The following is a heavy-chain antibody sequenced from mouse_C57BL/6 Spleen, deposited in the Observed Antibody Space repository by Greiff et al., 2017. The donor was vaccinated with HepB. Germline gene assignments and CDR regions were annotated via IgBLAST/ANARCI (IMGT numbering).Heavy chain of an antibody. CDR2: IDPSDSYT. Sequence: QVQLQQPGAELVMPGASVKLSCKASGYTFTSYWMHWVKQRPGQGLEWIGEIDPSDSYTNYNQKFKGKSTLTVDKSSSTAYMQLSSLTSEDSAVYYCATITTVREGFAYWGQGTLVTVSA. V-gene: IGHV1-69*01. J-gene: IGHJ3*01. CDR1: GYTFTSYW. D-gene: IGHD1-1*01. CDR3: ATITTVREGFAY.